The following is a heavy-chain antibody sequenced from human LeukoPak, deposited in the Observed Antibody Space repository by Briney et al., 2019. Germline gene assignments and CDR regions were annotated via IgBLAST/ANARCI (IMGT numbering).Heavy chain of an antibody. CDR1: GYSISSGYD. CDR3: ARPRTTVSRGGFDY. CDR2: ISQSGST. J-gene: IGHJ4*02. Sequence: SETLSLTCTVSGYSISSGYDWGWIRQAPGKRLEWLGSISQSGSTYDNPSLKSRVTLSVDTSKNQVSLKLSSVTAADTAVYYCARPRTTVSRGGFDYWGQGTLVTVSS. D-gene: IGHD4-17*01. V-gene: IGHV4-38-2*02.